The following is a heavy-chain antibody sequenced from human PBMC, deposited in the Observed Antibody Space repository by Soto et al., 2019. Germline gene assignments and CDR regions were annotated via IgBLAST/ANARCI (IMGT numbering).Heavy chain of an antibody. V-gene: IGHV3-53*04. CDR3: ARAYRGIYDFWSGYYREHYYYYYMDV. J-gene: IGHJ6*03. CDR1: GFTVSSNY. Sequence: GGSLRLSCAASGFTVSSNYMSWVRQAPGKGLEWVSVIYSGGSTYYADSVKGRFTISRHNSKNTLYLQMNSLRAEDTAVYYCARAYRGIYDFWSGYYREHYYYYYMDVWGKGTTVTVSS. D-gene: IGHD3-3*01. CDR2: IYSGGST.